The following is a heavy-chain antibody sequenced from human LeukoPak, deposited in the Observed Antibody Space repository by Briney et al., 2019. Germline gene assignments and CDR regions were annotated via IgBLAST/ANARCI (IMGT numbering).Heavy chain of an antibody. V-gene: IGHV1-69*13. J-gene: IGHJ3*02. CDR1: GGTFSSYA. D-gene: IGHD6-19*01. Sequence: SVTVSCKASGGTFSSYAISWVRQAPGQGLEWMGGIIPIFGTANYAQKFRGRVTITADESTSTAYMELSSLRSEDTAVYYCARASPGIAVAGTSAFDIWGQGTMVTVSS. CDR3: ARASPGIAVAGTSAFDI. CDR2: IIPIFGTA.